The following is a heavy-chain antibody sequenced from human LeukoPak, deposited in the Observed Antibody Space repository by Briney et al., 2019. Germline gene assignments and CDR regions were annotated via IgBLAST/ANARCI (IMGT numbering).Heavy chain of an antibody. J-gene: IGHJ6*04. CDR1: GGTFTSYA. CDR3: ARGSDTRPQYYYYYYGMDV. CDR2: IIPIFGTA. V-gene: IGHV1-69*01. D-gene: IGHD5-18*01. Sequence: SVKVSCKASGGTFTSYAISWVRQAPGQGLEWMGGIIPIFGTANYAQKFQGRVTITADESTSTAYMELSSLRSEDTAVYYCARGSDTRPQYYYYYYGMDVWGKGTTVTVSS.